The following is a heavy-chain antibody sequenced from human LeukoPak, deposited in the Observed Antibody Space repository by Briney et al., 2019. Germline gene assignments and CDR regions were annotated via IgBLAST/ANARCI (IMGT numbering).Heavy chain of an antibody. CDR3: AKSSGGSYGANRRRFAFDY. CDR2: ISYDGNNK. D-gene: IGHD4-23*01. J-gene: IGHJ4*02. CDR1: GFTFSAYA. Sequence: GGSLRLSCEASGFTFSAYAMTWVRQAPGKGLEWVALISYDGNNKDYGDSVRGRFTISRDNSMNTLYLQMNSLRPEDTAVYYCAKSSGGSYGANRRRFAFDYWGQGTQVIVSS. V-gene: IGHV3-30*18.